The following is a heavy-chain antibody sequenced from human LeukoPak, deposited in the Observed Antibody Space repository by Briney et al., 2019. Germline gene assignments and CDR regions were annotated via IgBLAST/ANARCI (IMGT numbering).Heavy chain of an antibody. J-gene: IGHJ4*02. CDR2: LDYSGST. CDR1: GGSISSYY. V-gene: IGHV4-59*01. CDR3: ARRHVQYTSSSDPYYFDY. D-gene: IGHD6-6*01. Sequence: SETLSLTCTVSGGSISSYYWTWLRQLPGKGLEWLGYLDYSGSTKYNPSLKSRVTISVDTSKNQFSLKLSSVTAADTAVYYCARRHVQYTSSSDPYYFDYWGQGTLVTVSS.